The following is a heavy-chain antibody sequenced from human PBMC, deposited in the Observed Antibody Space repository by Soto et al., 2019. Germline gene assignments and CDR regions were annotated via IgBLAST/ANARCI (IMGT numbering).Heavy chain of an antibody. V-gene: IGHV3-23*01. Sequence: GGSLRLSCAASGFTFSSYAMSWVRQAQGKGLEWVSAISGSGGSTYYADSVKGRFTISRDNSKNTLYLHMNSLRAEDTAVYYCAKAWSGSYESPFPLWGQGTLVTVSS. CDR1: GFTFSSYA. J-gene: IGHJ4*02. CDR3: AKAWSGSYESPFPL. D-gene: IGHD1-26*01. CDR2: ISGSGGST.